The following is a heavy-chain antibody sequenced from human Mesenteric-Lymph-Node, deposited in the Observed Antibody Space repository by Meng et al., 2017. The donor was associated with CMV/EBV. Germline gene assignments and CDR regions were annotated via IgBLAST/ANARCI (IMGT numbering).Heavy chain of an antibody. CDR3: AKELPRYWSGTFDY. Sequence: GESLKISCAASRFTFSSHGMHWVRQAPGKGLEWVAFMPHDGSSESYADSVRGRFSVSRDNSENTLFLEMNSLRAGDTAVYYCAKELPRYWSGTFDYWGQGTLVTVSS. D-gene: IGHD1-1*01. CDR1: RFTFSSHG. J-gene: IGHJ4*02. V-gene: IGHV3-30*02. CDR2: MPHDGSSE.